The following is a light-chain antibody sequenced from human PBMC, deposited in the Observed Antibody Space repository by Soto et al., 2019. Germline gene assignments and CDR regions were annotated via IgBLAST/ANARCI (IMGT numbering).Light chain of an antibody. CDR1: RSLVYSDGNTY. V-gene: IGKV2-30*01. CDR3: MQGSHSPMT. Sequence: DVVTTQSPLSLPVTLGQPASIASRPTRSLVYSDGNTYLNWFQRRPGQSPRRLIYKVSNRDSGVPDRFSGSGSGTDFTLKISRVEAEDVGVYYCMQGSHSPMTFGQGTRLEI. J-gene: IGKJ5*01. CDR2: KVS.